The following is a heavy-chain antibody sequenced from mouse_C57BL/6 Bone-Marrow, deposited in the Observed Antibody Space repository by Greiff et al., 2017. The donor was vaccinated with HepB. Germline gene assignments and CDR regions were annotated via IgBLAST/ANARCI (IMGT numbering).Heavy chain of an antibody. CDR1: GYTFTSYW. V-gene: IGHV1-52*01. D-gene: IGHD1-1*01. CDR3: ARWCTTGGLYAMDY. Sequence: QVQLQQSGAELVRPGSSVKLSCKASGYTFTSYWMHWVKQRPIQGLEWIGNIDPSDSETHYNQKFKDKATLTVDKSSSTAYMQLSSLTSEDSAVYYCARWCTTGGLYAMDYWGQGTSVTVSS. J-gene: IGHJ4*01. CDR2: IDPSDSET.